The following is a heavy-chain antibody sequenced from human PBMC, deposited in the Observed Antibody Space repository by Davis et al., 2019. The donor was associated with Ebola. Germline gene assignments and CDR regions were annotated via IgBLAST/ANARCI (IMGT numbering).Heavy chain of an antibody. V-gene: IGHV3-49*03. Sequence: GESLKISCTASGFTFGDYAMSWFRQAPGKGLEWVGFIRSKAYGGTTEYAASVKGRFTISRDDSKSIAYLQMNSLKTEDTAVYYCTRWGLELWFGESLGDGMDVWGKGTTVTVSS. CDR3: TRWGLELWFGESLGDGMDV. J-gene: IGHJ6*04. D-gene: IGHD3-10*01. CDR1: GFTFGDYA. CDR2: IRSKAYGGTT.